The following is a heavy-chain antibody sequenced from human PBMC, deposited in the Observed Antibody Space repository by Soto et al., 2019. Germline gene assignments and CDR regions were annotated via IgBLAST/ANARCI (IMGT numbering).Heavy chain of an antibody. Sequence: QVQLVQSGAEVKKPGASVKVSCKASGYTFTSYDINWVRQATGQGLEWMGWMNPNTGNTGYAQKFQGRVTMSRNTDLRTAYMELRSLRSEDPAVYDCARQNIIPGIAAAGPYYYYYYGMDVWGQGTTVTVSS. D-gene: IGHD6-13*01. V-gene: IGHV1-8*01. J-gene: IGHJ6*02. CDR3: ARQNIIPGIAAAGPYYYYYYGMDV. CDR2: MNPNTGNT. CDR1: GYTFTSYD.